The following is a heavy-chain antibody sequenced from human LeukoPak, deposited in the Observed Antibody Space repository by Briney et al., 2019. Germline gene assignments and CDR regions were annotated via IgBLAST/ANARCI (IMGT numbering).Heavy chain of an antibody. J-gene: IGHJ5*02. Sequence: ASVKVSCKASGHTSSSYGITWVRQAPGQGLEWMGWISGYNGDTKYAQMFQGRVTMTTDTSTTTAYMELRSLRSDDTAVYYCARDGQLWFSGYYEDNWFDPWGQGTLVTVPS. D-gene: IGHD5-12*01. CDR2: ISGYNGDT. CDR3: ARDGQLWFSGYYEDNWFDP. CDR1: GHTSSSYG. V-gene: IGHV1-18*01.